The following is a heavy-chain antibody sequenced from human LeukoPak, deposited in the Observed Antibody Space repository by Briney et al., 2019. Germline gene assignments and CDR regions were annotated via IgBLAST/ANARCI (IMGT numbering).Heavy chain of an antibody. V-gene: IGHV4-30-4*01. J-gene: IGHJ4*02. CDR2: IYYSGST. Sequence: SETLSLTCTVSGGSISSGDYYWSWIRQPPGKGLEWIGYIYYSGSTYYNPSLKSRVTIPVDTSKNQFSLKLSSVTAADTAVYYCARVRWYYFDYWGQGTLVTVSS. CDR1: GGSISSGDYY. D-gene: IGHD4-23*01. CDR3: ARVRWYYFDY.